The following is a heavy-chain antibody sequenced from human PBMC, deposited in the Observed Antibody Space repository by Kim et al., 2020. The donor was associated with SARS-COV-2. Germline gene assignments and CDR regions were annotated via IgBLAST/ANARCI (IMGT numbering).Heavy chain of an antibody. CDR1: GGSFSGYY. V-gene: IGHV4-34*01. Sequence: SETLSLTCAVYGGSFSGYYWSWIRQPPGKGLEWIGEINHSGSTNYNPSLKSRVTISVDTSKNQFSLKLSSVTAADTAVYYCARGIAVAGTIETYYFDYWG. CDR3: ARGIAVAGTIETYYFDY. J-gene: IGHJ4*01. CDR2: INHSGST. D-gene: IGHD6-19*01.